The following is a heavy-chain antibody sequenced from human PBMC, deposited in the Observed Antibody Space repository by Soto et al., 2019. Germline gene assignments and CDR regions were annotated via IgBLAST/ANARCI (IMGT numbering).Heavy chain of an antibody. D-gene: IGHD2-8*02. J-gene: IGHJ3*02. CDR2: MNPNSDDT. V-gene: IGHV1-8*01. Sequence: QVQLVQSGAEVKKPGASVKVSCKASGYTFTSYDIHWVRQATGQGLEWMGWMNPNSDDTGYAQNFQGRVTMTRNTSIGTAYMELSSLRSEDTAVYYCASASGAAESYGWGYDAFDMWGQGTMVTVSS. CDR1: GYTFTSYD. CDR3: ASASGAAESYGWGYDAFDM.